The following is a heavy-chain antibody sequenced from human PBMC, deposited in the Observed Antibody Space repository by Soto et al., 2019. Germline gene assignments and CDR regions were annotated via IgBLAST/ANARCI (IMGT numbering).Heavy chain of an antibody. CDR1: GGTFSSYA. Sequence: QVPLLQSGAEVKKPGSSVTVSCKSSGGTFSSYAIHWVRQAPGQGLEWMGGIIPMYGPAKYEQRFQGRVTITADESTTTVYMELTILTSQDTAVYYCARFTSMVRGVIDNWFDPWGHGTLVTVSS. CDR2: IIPMYGPA. J-gene: IGHJ5*02. V-gene: IGHV1-69*01. CDR3: ARFTSMVRGVIDNWFDP. D-gene: IGHD3-10*01.